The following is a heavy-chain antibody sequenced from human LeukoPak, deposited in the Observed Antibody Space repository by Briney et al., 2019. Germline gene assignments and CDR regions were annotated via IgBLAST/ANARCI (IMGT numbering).Heavy chain of an antibody. V-gene: IGHV1-69*04. CDR3: ASSVTTVVTLEG. CDR2: IIPILGIA. D-gene: IGHD4-23*01. J-gene: IGHJ4*02. Sequence: GASVKVSCKASGGTFSSYAISWVRQAPGQGLEWMGRIIPILGIANYAQKFQGRVTITADKSTSTAYMELSSLRSEDTAVYYCASSVTTVVTLEGWGQGTLVTVSS. CDR1: GGTFSSYA.